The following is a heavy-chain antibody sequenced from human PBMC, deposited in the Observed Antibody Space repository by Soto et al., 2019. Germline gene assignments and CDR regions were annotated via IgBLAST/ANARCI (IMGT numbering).Heavy chain of an antibody. V-gene: IGHV1-69*13. CDR3: ARDSLSITMVRGVIKYNWFDP. J-gene: IGHJ5*02. CDR1: GGTFSSYA. D-gene: IGHD3-10*01. Sequence: SVKVSCKASGGTFSSYAISWVRQAPGQGLEWMGGIIPIFGTANYAQKFQGRVTITADESTSTAYMELSSLRSEDTDVYYCARDSLSITMVRGVIKYNWFDPWGQGNLVTVSS. CDR2: IIPIFGTA.